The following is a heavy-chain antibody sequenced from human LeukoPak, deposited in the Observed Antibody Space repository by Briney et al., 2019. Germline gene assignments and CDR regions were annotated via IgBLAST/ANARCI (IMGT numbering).Heavy chain of an antibody. J-gene: IGHJ3*02. CDR1: GGSFSGYY. CDR2: INHCGST. D-gene: IGHD3-22*01. Sequence: SETLSLTCAVYGGSFSGYYWSWIRQPPGKGLVWIGEINHCGSTNYNPSLKSRVTISVDTSKNQFSLKLSSVTAADTAVYYCARHPLLTWVVVVNNAFDIWGQGTMVTVSS. CDR3: ARHPLLTWVVVVNNAFDI. V-gene: IGHV4-34*01.